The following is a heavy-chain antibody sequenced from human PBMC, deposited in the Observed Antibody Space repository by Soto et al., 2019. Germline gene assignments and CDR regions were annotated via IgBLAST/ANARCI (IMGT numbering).Heavy chain of an antibody. CDR2: IYHSGST. CDR3: ARDCSGSTICSYYGMDV. V-gene: IGHV4-4*02. Sequence: QVQLQESGPGLVKPSGTLSLTCAVSGDSISSDNWWSWVRQPPGKGLEWIGEIYHSGSTNYNPSLKSRVTISLDKSKNQFSLKLSSVTAADTAVYYCARDCSGSTICSYYGMDVWGQGTTVAVSS. D-gene: IGHD2-2*01. J-gene: IGHJ6*02. CDR1: GDSISSDNW.